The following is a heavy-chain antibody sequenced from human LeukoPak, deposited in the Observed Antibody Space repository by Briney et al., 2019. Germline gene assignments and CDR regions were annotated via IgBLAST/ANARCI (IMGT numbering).Heavy chain of an antibody. CDR1: GGSISSYY. J-gene: IGHJ4*02. CDR3: AAIGNSYYYDSSGYYYFDY. V-gene: IGHV4-59*01. Sequence: SETLSLTCTVSGGSISSYYWSWIRQPPGKGLEWIGYIYYSGSTNYNPSLKSRVTISVDTSKNQFSLKLSSVTAADTAVYYCAAIGNSYYYDSSGYYYFDYWGQGTLVTVSS. D-gene: IGHD3-22*01. CDR2: IYYSGST.